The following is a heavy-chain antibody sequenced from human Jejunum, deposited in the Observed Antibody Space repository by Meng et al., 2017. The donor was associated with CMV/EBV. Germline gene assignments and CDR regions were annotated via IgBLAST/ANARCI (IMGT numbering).Heavy chain of an antibody. D-gene: IGHD5-24*01. J-gene: IGHJ5*01. CDR3: ARDKAGYKNCDS. CDR2: IYTNGRA. V-gene: IGHV4-4*07. CDR1: GGSLTNYY. Sequence: VSRQESGPGLLRPSETLSLTCSVSGGSLTNYYWNGIRQTAGKGLEWIGRIYTNGRAIYHPSLVSLITISEDTSKNQFSLRLNSVTAADTAVYYCARDKAGYKNCDSWGQGTLVTVSS.